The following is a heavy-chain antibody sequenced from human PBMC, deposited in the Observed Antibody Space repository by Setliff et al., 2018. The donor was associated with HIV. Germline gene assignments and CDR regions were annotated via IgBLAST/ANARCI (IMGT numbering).Heavy chain of an antibody. J-gene: IGHJ4*01. CDR3: AIVRRIITFGGLVGLVQSLYYFHC. CDR1: GYTLTEVS. D-gene: IGHD3-16*02. CDR2: LDPEDGKT. V-gene: IGHV1-24*01. Sequence: ASVKVSCKVSGYTLTEVSMHWVRQAPGEGLEWMGGLDPEDGKTIYAQKFQGRVSMTEGTSTDTASMGLRGLRFDDTAVYYCAIVRRIITFGGLVGLVQSLYYFHCWGHGTLVTVSS.